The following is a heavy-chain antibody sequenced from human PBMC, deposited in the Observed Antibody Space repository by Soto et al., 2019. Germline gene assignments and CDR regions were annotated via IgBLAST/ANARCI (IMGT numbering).Heavy chain of an antibody. J-gene: IGHJ4*02. Sequence: EVDLVESGGGLAKPGGALRLSCTDSGFTFSSHTMTWVRQAPGKGLEWVSSISATVSDIYYGDSVMGRFTISRDNAKNSLYLQLNNLRVEDTAVYYCARGYDVVRVPVAIRVGYFDHWGQGTVVTVSS. CDR2: ISATVSDI. V-gene: IGHV3-21*01. CDR1: GFTFSSHT. D-gene: IGHD3-16*01. CDR3: ARGYDVVRVPVAIRVGYFDH.